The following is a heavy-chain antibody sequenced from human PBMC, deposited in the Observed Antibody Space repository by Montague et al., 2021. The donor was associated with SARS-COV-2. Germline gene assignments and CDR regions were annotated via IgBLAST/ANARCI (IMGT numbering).Heavy chain of an antibody. CDR2: ISYSGST. V-gene: IGHV4-59*01. Sequence: VKPTQTLSLTCTVSGGSISSYYWSWIRQPPGKGLEWIGHISYSGSTKYNPSLKRRVTISEDTSENHFSLRLSSVTAADAAVYFCARGPRYCSSTGCPPAFDIWGQGTMVTVSS. CDR3: ARGPRYCSSTGCPPAFDI. J-gene: IGHJ3*02. D-gene: IGHD2-2*01. CDR1: GGSISSYY.